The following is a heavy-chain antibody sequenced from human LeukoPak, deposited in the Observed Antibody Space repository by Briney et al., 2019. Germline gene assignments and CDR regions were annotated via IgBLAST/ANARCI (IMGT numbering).Heavy chain of an antibody. D-gene: IGHD7-27*01. CDR1: GCTFIDYY. Sequence: ASVKVSCKASGCTFIDYYIHWLRQAPGQGLEWMGRINPNIPNTDDTDYAQNFQGRVTMTRDTSISTAFMELSRLTSDDTAVYYCARDLPSTSNWELDYWGQGTLVTVSS. J-gene: IGHJ4*02. CDR3: ARDLPSTSNWELDY. CDR2: INPNIPNTDDT. V-gene: IGHV1-2*06.